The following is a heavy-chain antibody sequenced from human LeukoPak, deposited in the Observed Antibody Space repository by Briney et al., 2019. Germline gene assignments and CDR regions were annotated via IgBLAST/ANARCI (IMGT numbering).Heavy chain of an antibody. D-gene: IGHD3-22*01. CDR3: ARQIDHGYYDSSGYSNGPFDY. CDR1: GYSFTSYW. V-gene: IGHV5-51*01. J-gene: IGHJ4*02. CDR2: IYAGDSDT. Sequence: GESLKISCKGSGYSFTSYWIGWVRQMPGKGLEWMGIIYAGDSDTRYSPSFQGQVTISADKSITTAYLQWSNLKASDTAMYYCARQIDHGYYDSSGYSNGPFDYWGQGTLVTVSS.